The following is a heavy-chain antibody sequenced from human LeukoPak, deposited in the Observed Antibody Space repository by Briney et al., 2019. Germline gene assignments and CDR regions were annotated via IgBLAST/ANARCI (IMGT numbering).Heavy chain of an antibody. D-gene: IGHD6-6*01. V-gene: IGHV3-74*01. CDR1: GFTFSSYW. CDR3: AKDEYSISSQLDV. CDR2: INSDGSVT. Sequence: GGSLRLSCAASGFTFSSYWMHWVRQAPGKGLVWVSRINSDGSVTNYADSVKGRFTISRDNAKNTLYLQMNSLRGEDTAVYYCAKDEYSISSQLDVWGQGTTVTVPS. J-gene: IGHJ6*02.